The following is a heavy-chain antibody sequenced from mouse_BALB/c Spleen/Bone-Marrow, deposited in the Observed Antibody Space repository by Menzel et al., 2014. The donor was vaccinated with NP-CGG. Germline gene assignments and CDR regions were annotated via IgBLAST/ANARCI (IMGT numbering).Heavy chain of an antibody. V-gene: IGHV1S135*01. CDR1: GYSFTDYN. J-gene: IGHJ4*01. CDR2: IDPYNGGT. D-gene: IGHD2-3*01. Sequence: VQLQQSGPELVKPGASVKVSCKASGYSFTDYNMYWVKQSHGKSLEGIGYIDPYNGGTSYNQKSKGKATLTVDKSSSAAFMHLNSLTSEDAPVYYCARLGGYYLYYAMDYWGQGTSVTVSS. CDR3: ARLGGYYLYYAMDY.